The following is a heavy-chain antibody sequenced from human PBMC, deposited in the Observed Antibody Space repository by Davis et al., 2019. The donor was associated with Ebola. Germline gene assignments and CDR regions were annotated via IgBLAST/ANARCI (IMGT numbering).Heavy chain of an antibody. V-gene: IGHV1-69*04. CDR2: IIPMLGMA. CDR1: AGTFSSYT. D-gene: IGHD6-19*01. CDR3: ARDLQSGSGWYSPFDY. Sequence: AASVKVSCKASAGTFSSYTVSWVRQAPGQGLEWMGKIIPMLGMANYAQNFQGRVTITADKSTSTAYMELSSLRSEDTAVYYCARDLQSGSGWYSPFDYWGQGTLVTVSS. J-gene: IGHJ4*02.